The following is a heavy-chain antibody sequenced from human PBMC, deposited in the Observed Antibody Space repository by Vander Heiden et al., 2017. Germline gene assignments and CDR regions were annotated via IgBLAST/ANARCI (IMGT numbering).Heavy chain of an antibody. D-gene: IGHD3-22*01. CDR2: ISSSGSTI. CDR1: GFSFSDYY. Sequence: QVQLVESGGGLVKPGGSLRLSCAASGFSFSDYYMSWIRQAPGKGLEWVSYISSSGSTIYYADSVKGRFTNSRDNAKNSLYLQMNSLRAEDTAVYYCASPHYYDSSGYYFSWWGQGTLVTVSS. J-gene: IGHJ4*02. CDR3: ASPHYYDSSGYYFSW. V-gene: IGHV3-11*01.